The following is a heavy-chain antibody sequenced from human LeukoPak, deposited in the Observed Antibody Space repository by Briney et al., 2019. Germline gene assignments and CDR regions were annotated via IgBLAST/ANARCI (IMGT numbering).Heavy chain of an antibody. CDR2: ISYDGSNK. J-gene: IGHJ4*02. V-gene: IGHV3-30-3*01. D-gene: IGHD1-7*01. CDR3: ASLELLGY. Sequence: GGSLRLSCAASGFTFSSYAMHWVRQAPGKGLEWVAVISYDGSNKYYADSVKGRFTISRDNSKNTLYLQMNSLRAEDTAVYYCASLELLGYLGQGTLVTVSS. CDR1: GFTFSSYA.